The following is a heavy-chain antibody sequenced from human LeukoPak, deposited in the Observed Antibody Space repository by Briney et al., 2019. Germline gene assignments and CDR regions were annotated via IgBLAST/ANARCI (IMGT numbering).Heavy chain of an antibody. V-gene: IGHV3-23*01. D-gene: IGHD6-13*01. Sequence: GGSLRLSCAASGFTFSSYAMSWVRQAPGRGLEWASAISGSGGSTYYADSVKGRFTISRDNSKNTLYLQMNSLRAEDTAVYYCAKDMRAAAGTSDYWGQGTLVTVSS. CDR3: AKDMRAAAGTSDY. CDR2: ISGSGGST. CDR1: GFTFSSYA. J-gene: IGHJ4*02.